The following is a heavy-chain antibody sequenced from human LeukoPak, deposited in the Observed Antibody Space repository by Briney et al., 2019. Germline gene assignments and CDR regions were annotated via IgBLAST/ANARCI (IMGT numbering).Heavy chain of an antibody. D-gene: IGHD3-3*01. V-gene: IGHV3-30*03. J-gene: IGHJ6*02. CDR3: ARPLRINCGMDV. CDR2: ISSDGNDK. CDR1: GFTFRNFG. Sequence: GGSLRLSCAASGFTFRNFGMHWVRQAPGKGLEWVAVISSDGNDKYYANSVKGRFTISRDNSMNTLYLQMNSLRAEDTAVYYCARPLRINCGMDVWGQGTTVTVSS.